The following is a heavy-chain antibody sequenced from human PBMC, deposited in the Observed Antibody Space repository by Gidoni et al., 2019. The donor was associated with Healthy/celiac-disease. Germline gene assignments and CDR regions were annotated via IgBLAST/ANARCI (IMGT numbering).Heavy chain of an antibody. D-gene: IGHD6-19*01. CDR2: SSSSSRYI. CDR3: ARDSGYEAVARSPLNY. CDR1: GCTCRSYR. V-gene: IGHV3-21*01. J-gene: IGHJ4*02. Sequence: LVKPGGSLRLSCAASGCTCRSYRMNWVRQAPGKGLEWVSSSSSSSRYIYYADSVKGRFTISRDNAQNSLYLQMNSLRAEDTAVYYCARDSGYEAVARSPLNYWGQGTLVTVSS.